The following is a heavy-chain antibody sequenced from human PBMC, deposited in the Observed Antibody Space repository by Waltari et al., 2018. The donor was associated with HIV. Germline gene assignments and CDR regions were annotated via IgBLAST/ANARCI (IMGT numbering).Heavy chain of an antibody. CDR3: ARERGGYDILTGYWEVDV. CDR2: IYHSGST. CDR1: DYPISRGYY. V-gene: IGHV4-38-2*02. J-gene: IGHJ6*02. D-gene: IGHD3-9*01. Sequence: QVQLQESGPGLVKPSETLSLTCAVSDYPISRGYYWGWIRQPPGKGLEWIGSIYHSGSTYYNPSLKSRVTISVDTSKNQFSLKLSSVTTADTAVYYCARERGGYDILTGYWEVDVWGQGTTVTVSS.